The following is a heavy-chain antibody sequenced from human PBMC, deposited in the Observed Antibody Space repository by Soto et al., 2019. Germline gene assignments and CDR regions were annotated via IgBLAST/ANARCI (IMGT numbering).Heavy chain of an antibody. Sequence: GASVKVSCKASGYTFTSYGISWVRQAPGQGLEWMGWISDYNGNTNYAQKLQGRVTMTTDTSTSTAYMELRSLRSDDAAVYYCARDLHQMLSHKHYYYYLDVWGTGTTVTVSS. V-gene: IGHV1-18*01. CDR1: GYTFTSYG. J-gene: IGHJ6*03. D-gene: IGHD2-2*01. CDR3: ARDLHQMLSHKHYYYYLDV. CDR2: ISDYNGNT.